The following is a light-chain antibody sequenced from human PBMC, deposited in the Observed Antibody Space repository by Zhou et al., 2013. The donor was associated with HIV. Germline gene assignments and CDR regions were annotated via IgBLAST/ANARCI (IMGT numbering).Light chain of an antibody. V-gene: IGKV3-20*01. CDR2: GAS. CDR1: QSVSSSY. Sequence: EIVLTQSPGTLSLSPGERATLSCRASQSVSSSYLAWYQQKPGQAPRLLIYGASTRATGIPARFSGSGSGTDFTLTISSLQSEDFATYYCQQYNSYPITFGGGTRLDI. J-gene: IGKJ5*01. CDR3: QQYNSYPIT.